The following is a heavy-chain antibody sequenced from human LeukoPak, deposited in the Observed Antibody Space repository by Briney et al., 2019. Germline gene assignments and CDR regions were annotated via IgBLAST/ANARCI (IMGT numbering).Heavy chain of an antibody. V-gene: IGHV3-23*01. J-gene: IGHJ4*02. CDR2: ISGSGDST. Sequence: EGSLRLSCAASGFTFNSYAMSWVRQAPGKGLEWVSAISGSGDSTYFAASVKGRFTISRDNSKNTLYLQMNSLRAEDTAVYYCAKAGGLMVYARELIDQWGQGTLVTVSS. CDR3: AKAGGLMVYARELIDQ. D-gene: IGHD2-8*01. CDR1: GFTFNSYA.